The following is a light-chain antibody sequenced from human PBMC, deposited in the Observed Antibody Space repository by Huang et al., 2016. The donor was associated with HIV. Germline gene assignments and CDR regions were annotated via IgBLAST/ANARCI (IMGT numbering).Light chain of an antibody. J-gene: IGKJ4*01. CDR3: QQFNGFSLT. CDR1: QDINSA. V-gene: IGKV1-13*02. Sequence: AIQLTQSPPSLSASAGDRVTITCRASQDINSALAWYQQKTGKAPKLLIYDASNLKSGVPSRFSGSGSGTDFTLSISSLQPEDFATYYCQQFNGFSLTFGGGTRVEIK. CDR2: DAS.